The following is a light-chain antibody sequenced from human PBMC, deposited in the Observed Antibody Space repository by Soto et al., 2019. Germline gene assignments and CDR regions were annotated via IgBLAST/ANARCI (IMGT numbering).Light chain of an antibody. CDR2: EVS. Sequence: QSALTQPPSASGSPGQSVTISCTGTSSDLGGYNYVSWYQQHPGKAPKLIISEVSKRPSWVPDRFSGSKSGNTASLTVSGLQAEDEADYYCTSHAGSNNYVFGTGTKLTVL. CDR1: SSDLGGYNY. CDR3: TSHAGSNNYV. V-gene: IGLV2-8*01. J-gene: IGLJ1*01.